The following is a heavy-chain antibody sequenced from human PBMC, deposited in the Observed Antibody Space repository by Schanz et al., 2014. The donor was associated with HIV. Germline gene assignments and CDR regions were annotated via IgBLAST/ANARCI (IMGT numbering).Heavy chain of an antibody. J-gene: IGHJ4*02. CDR3: AKVAIHSSGWLPFDY. V-gene: IGHV3-33*06. Sequence: QVQLVESGGGVVQPGRSLRLSCTASGFTFSNYGMHWVRQAPGKGLEWVAAIWYDGSNKFYADSVKGRFTISRDNSKNTLYLQMNSLGAEDTAVYYCAKVAIHSSGWLPFDYWGQGTLVTVSS. D-gene: IGHD6-19*01. CDR1: GFTFSNYG. CDR2: IWYDGSNK.